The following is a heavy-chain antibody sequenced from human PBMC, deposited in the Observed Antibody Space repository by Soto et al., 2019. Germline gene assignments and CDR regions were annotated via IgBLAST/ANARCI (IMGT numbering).Heavy chain of an antibody. CDR2: IIPILGTP. CDR1: GDTFSTYS. V-gene: IGHV1-69*08. Sequence: SVKVSCKVSGDTFSTYSISWVRQAPGQGLEWLGGIIPILGTPSYAQSFQGRVTITADKSTSTAYMELSSLRSEDTAVYYCARERSRYDRSGYYRPDYWGQGTLVTVS. CDR3: ARERSRYDRSGYYRPDY. D-gene: IGHD3-22*01. J-gene: IGHJ4*02.